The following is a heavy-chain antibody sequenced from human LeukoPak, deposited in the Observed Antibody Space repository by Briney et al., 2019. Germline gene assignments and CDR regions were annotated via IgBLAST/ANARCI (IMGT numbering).Heavy chain of an antibody. CDR3: ARVAAAGNYYFDY. Sequence: PSETLSLTCAVYGGSFSGYYWSWIRQPPGKGLEWIGEINHSGSTNYNPSLKSRVTISVDTSKSQFSLKLSSVTAADTAVYFCARVAAAGNYYFDYWGQGTLVTVSS. CDR1: GGSFSGYY. J-gene: IGHJ4*02. D-gene: IGHD6-13*01. V-gene: IGHV4-34*01. CDR2: INHSGST.